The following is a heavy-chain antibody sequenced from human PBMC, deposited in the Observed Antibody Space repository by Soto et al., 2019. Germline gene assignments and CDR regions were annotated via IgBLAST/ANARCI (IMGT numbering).Heavy chain of an antibody. CDR3: ASSSGIEYNWFDP. CDR1: GGTFSSYA. CDR2: IIPIFGTA. D-gene: IGHD6-19*01. J-gene: IGHJ5*02. V-gene: IGHV1-69*13. Sequence: SVKVSCKASGGTFSSYAISWVRQAPGQGLEWMGGIIPIFGTANYAQKFQGRVTITADESTSTAYMELSSLRSEDTAVYYCASSSGIEYNWFDPWGQGTLVTVYS.